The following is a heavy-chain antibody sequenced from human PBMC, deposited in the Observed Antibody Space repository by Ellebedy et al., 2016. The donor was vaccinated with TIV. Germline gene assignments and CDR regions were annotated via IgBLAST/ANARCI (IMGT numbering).Heavy chain of an antibody. J-gene: IGHJ4*02. Sequence: AASVKVSCKASGYAFSGYYIHWVRQAPGQGLEWMGWINPNSGATKYVKKFQGRVTMTRDTSISTAYMEVSRLRSDDTGVYYCASSVVVDFDHWGQGTLVTVSS. V-gene: IGHV1-2*02. CDR2: INPNSGAT. CDR1: GYAFSGYY. CDR3: ASSVVVDFDH. D-gene: IGHD2-21*01.